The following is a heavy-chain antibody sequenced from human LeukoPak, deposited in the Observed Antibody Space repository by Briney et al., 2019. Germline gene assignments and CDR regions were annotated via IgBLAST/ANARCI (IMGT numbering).Heavy chain of an antibody. CDR1: GGSISSYY. Sequence: SETLSLTCTVPGGSISSYYWSWIRQPPGKGLEWIGYIYYSGSTNYNPSLKSRVTISVDTSKNQFSLKLSSVTAADTAVYYCARIAWSGNWFDPWGQGTLVTVPS. J-gene: IGHJ5*02. CDR2: IYYSGST. V-gene: IGHV4-59*01. CDR3: ARIAWSGNWFDP. D-gene: IGHD3-10*01.